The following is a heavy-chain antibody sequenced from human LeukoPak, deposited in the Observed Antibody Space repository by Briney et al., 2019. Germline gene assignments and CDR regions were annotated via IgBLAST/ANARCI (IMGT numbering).Heavy chain of an antibody. CDR2: IYYSAST. J-gene: IGHJ4*02. CDR3: ATPYGFDY. Sequence: SETLSLTCTVSGGSISSSSYYWGWIRQPPGKGLEWIGSIYYSASTYYNPSLKSRVTISVDTSKNQFSLKLSSVTAADTAVYYCATPYGFDYWGQGTLVTVSS. CDR1: GGSISSSSYY. D-gene: IGHD2-8*01. V-gene: IGHV4-39*01.